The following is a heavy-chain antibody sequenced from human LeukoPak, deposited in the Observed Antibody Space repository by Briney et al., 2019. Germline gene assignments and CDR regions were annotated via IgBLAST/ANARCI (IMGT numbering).Heavy chain of an antibody. Sequence: GGSLRLSCAASGFTFSSYAMHWVRQAPGKGLEWVAVISYDGSNKYYADSVEGRFTISRDNSKNTLYLQMNSPRAEDTAVYYCARDEGVPNWFDPWGQGTLVTVSS. CDR2: ISYDGSNK. D-gene: IGHD2-8*01. CDR3: ARDEGVPNWFDP. J-gene: IGHJ5*02. V-gene: IGHV3-30*04. CDR1: GFTFSSYA.